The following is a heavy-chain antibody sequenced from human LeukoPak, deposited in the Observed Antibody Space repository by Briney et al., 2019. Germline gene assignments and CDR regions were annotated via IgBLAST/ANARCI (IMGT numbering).Heavy chain of an antibody. V-gene: IGHV4-39*01. CDR1: AGSISSSGYY. D-gene: IGHD1-26*01. Sequence: SETLSLTCTVSAGSISSSGYYWGWIRQPPGKGMEWTGSIYFSGSNYYNPSLKSRVTISVDTSKNQFSLKLSSVTAPATAVYYRARHAPYRGTYYQPFTYWDPGTGVTVPS. CDR2: IYFSGSN. J-gene: IGHJ4*01. CDR3: ARHAPYRGTYYQPFTY.